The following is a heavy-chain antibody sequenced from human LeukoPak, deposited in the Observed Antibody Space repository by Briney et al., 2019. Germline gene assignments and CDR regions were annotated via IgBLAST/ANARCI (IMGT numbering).Heavy chain of an antibody. V-gene: IGHV1-2*02. J-gene: IGHJ4*02. CDR1: GYTFTGYY. Sequence: ASVKVSRKASGYTFTGYYMHWVRQAPGQGLEWMGWINPNGGGTKYEQKFQGRVTMTRDTSISTAYMELSSLRSDDTAVYYCARATYYGSAFDYWGQGTLVTVSS. D-gene: IGHD3-10*01. CDR2: INPNGGGT. CDR3: ARATYYGSAFDY.